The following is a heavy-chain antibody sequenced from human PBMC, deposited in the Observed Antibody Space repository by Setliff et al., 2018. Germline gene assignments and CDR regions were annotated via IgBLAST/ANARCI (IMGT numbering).Heavy chain of an antibody. CDR2: INPSGGST. CDR1: GYTFTSYY. CDR3: ARDRYTGYSSSNYYYYGMDV. Sequence: GASVKVSCKASGYTFTSYYMHWVRQAPGQGLEWMGIINPSGGSTSYAQKFQGRVTMTRDTSTSTVYMALSSLRSEDTAVYYCARDRYTGYSSSNYYYYGMDVWGQGTTVTVSS. V-gene: IGHV1-46*01. J-gene: IGHJ6*02. D-gene: IGHD6-13*01.